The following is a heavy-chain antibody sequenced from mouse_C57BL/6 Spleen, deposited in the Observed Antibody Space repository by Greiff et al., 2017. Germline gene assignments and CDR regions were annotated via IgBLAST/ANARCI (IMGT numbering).Heavy chain of an antibody. CDR3: ARDGYYSYWYFDV. Sequence: VQLQQSDAELVKPGASVKISCKVSGYTFTDHTIHWMKQRPEQGLEWIGYIYPRDGSTKYNEKFKGKATLTADKSSSTAYMQLNSPTSEDSAVYFCARDGYYSYWYFDVWGTGTTVTVSS. D-gene: IGHD2-3*01. V-gene: IGHV1-78*01. CDR2: IYPRDGST. CDR1: GYTFTDHT. J-gene: IGHJ1*03.